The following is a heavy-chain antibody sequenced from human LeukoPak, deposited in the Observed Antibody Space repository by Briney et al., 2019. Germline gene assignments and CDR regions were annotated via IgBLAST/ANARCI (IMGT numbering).Heavy chain of an antibody. CDR2: INPNSGGT. V-gene: IGHV1-2*02. D-gene: IGHD3-16*02. CDR3: ARASMITFGGVIVSPPRDRMDV. CDR1: GYTFTGYY. Sequence: WASVKVSCKASGYTFTGYYMHWVRQAPGQGLEWMGWINPNSGGTNYAQKFQGRVTMTRDTSISTAYMELSRLRSDDTAVYYCARASMITFGGVIVSPPRDRMDVWGKGTTVTISS. J-gene: IGHJ6*04.